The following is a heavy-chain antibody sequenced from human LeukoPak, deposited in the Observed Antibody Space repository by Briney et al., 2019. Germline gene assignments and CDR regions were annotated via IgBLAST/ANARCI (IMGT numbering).Heavy chain of an antibody. CDR1: GFTFSSYG. CDR2: IWYDESNK. CDR3: ARDSGDMDIVVVPAASGLVDY. V-gene: IGHV3-33*08. Sequence: GGSLRLSCAASGFTFSSYGMHWVHQAPGKGLEWVAVIWYDESNKYYADSVKGRFTISRDNSKNTLYLQMNSLRAEDTAVYYCARDSGDMDIVVVPAASGLVDYWGQGTLVTVSS. J-gene: IGHJ4*02. D-gene: IGHD2-2*03.